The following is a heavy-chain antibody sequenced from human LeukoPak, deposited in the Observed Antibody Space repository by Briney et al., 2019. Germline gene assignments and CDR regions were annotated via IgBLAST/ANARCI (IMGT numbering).Heavy chain of an antibody. J-gene: IGHJ4*02. Sequence: PSETLSLTCAVYGGSFSGYYWSWIRQPPGKGLEWIGEINHSGSTNYNPSLKSRVTISVDTSKNQFSLKLSSVTAADTAVYYCAKDRLWFGEFYYFDYWGQGTLVTVSS. CDR1: GGSFSGYY. D-gene: IGHD3-10*01. CDR3: AKDRLWFGEFYYFDY. V-gene: IGHV4-34*01. CDR2: INHSGST.